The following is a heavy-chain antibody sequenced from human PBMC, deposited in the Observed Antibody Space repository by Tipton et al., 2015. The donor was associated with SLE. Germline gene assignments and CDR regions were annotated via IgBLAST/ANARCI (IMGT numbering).Heavy chain of an antibody. D-gene: IGHD2-2*01. V-gene: IGHV4-4*07. Sequence: LRLSCTVSGGSISSYYWSWIRQPAGKGLEWIGRIYTSGSTNYNPSLKSRVTMSVDTSKNQFSLKLSSVTAADTAVYYCARQKPSVVVLLDAFDIWGQGNPGHRLL. CDR2: IYTSGST. CDR1: GGSISSYY. CDR3: ARQKPSVVVLLDAFDI. J-gene: IGHJ3*02.